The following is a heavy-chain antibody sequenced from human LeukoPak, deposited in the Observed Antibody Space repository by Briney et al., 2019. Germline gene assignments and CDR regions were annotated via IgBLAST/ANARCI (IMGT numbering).Heavy chain of an antibody. CDR2: ISGSGGST. V-gene: IGHV3-23*01. Sequence: GGSLRLSCAASGFTFSSYAMSWVRQAPGKGLECVSAISGSGGSTYYADSVKGRFTISRDNAKNSLYLKMNSLRAEDTAVYYCARPYIVGATGDAFDIWGQGTMVTVSS. CDR3: ARPYIVGATGDAFDI. CDR1: GFTFSSYA. D-gene: IGHD1-26*01. J-gene: IGHJ3*02.